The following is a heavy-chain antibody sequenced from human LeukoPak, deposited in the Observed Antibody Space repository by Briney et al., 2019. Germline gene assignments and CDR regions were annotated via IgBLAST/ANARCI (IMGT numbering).Heavy chain of an antibody. CDR3: AKKFNPDY. V-gene: IGHV3-30*18. Sequence: GGSLRLSCAASGFTFSSYGMHWVRQAPGKGLERVAVISYDGSNKYYADSVKGRFTISRDNSKNTLYLQMNSLRAEDTAVYYCAKKFNPDYWGQGTLVTVSS. CDR1: GFTFSSYG. J-gene: IGHJ4*02. CDR2: ISYDGSNK.